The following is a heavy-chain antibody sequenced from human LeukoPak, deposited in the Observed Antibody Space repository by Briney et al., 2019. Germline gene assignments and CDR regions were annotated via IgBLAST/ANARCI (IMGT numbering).Heavy chain of an antibody. V-gene: IGHV3-21*01. CDR2: ISSSSSYI. CDR1: GFTFSSYS. CDR3: ARDRRPGIVATIYNWFDP. J-gene: IGHJ5*02. Sequence: GGSLRLSCAASGFTFSSYSMNWVCQAPGKGLEWVSSISSSSSYIYYADSVKGRFTISRDNAKNSLYLQMNSLRAEDTAVYYCARDRRPGIVATIYNWFDPWGQGTLVTVSS. D-gene: IGHD5-12*01.